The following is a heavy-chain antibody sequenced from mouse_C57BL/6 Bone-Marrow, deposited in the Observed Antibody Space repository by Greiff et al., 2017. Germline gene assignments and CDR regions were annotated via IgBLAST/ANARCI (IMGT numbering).Heavy chain of an antibody. J-gene: IGHJ2*01. Sequence: VQLQESGPELVKPGASVKISCKASGYTFTDYYINWVKQRPGQRLEWIGWIFPGSGSTYYNEKFKGKATLTVDKSSSTAYMLLSSLTSEDTAVYFCARGRITTVVAPDYWGQGTTLTVSS. V-gene: IGHV1-75*01. CDR2: IFPGSGST. CDR1: GYTFTDYY. CDR3: ARGRITTVVAPDY. D-gene: IGHD1-1*01.